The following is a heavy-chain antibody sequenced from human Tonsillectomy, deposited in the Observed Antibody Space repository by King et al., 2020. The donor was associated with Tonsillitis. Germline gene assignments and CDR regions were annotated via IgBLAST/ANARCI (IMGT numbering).Heavy chain of an antibody. CDR2: ISGSGGST. CDR3: AKVNGVIAAAGTLGYFDY. D-gene: IGHD6-13*01. J-gene: IGHJ4*02. CDR1: GFTFSSYA. V-gene: IGHV3-23*04. Sequence: VQLVESGGGLVQPGGSLRLSCAASGFTFSSYAMSWVRQAPGKGLEWGSAISGSGGSTYYADPVKGRFTISRDNSKNTLYLQINSLRAEDTAVYYCAKVNGVIAAAGTLGYFDYWGQGALVTVSS.